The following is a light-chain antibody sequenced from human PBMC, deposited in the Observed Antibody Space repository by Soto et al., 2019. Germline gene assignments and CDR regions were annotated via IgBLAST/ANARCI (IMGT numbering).Light chain of an antibody. Sequence: EIVLTQSPATLSLSPGERATLSCRASQSVSSYLAWYQQKPGQAPRLLIYDASNRATGIPARFCGSGSGTDFTLTISSLEPEDFAVYYCQQRSNWPWTFGQGTKV. CDR1: QSVSSY. V-gene: IGKV3-11*01. J-gene: IGKJ1*01. CDR2: DAS. CDR3: QQRSNWPWT.